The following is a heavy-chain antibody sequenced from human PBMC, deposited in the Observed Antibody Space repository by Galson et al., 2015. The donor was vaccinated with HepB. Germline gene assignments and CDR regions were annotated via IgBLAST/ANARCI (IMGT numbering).Heavy chain of an antibody. J-gene: IGHJ3*01. CDR1: GFTFSSYY. Sequence: SVKVSCKASGFTFSSYYMHWVRQAPGQGLEWMGIINPYGGHTNCAQKFRGRVTMTGDTSTSTVYMELSSLTSEDTAVYYCARISASGVSIDGFDVWGQGTMVTVSS. CDR2: INPYGGHT. CDR3: ARISASGVSIDGFDV. D-gene: IGHD5/OR15-5a*01. V-gene: IGHV1-46*03.